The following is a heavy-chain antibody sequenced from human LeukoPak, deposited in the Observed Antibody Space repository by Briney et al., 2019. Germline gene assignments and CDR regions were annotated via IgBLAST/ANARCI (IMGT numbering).Heavy chain of an antibody. D-gene: IGHD4-17*01. Sequence: GGSLRLSCTASGFTFGDYAMSWFRQAPRKGLEWVGFIRSKAYGGTTEYAASVKGRFTISRDDSKSIAYLQMNSLKTEDTAVYYCTRDRVIYGDYLFDYWGQGTLVTVSS. J-gene: IGHJ4*02. CDR1: GFTFGDYA. CDR2: IRSKAYGGTT. V-gene: IGHV3-49*03. CDR3: TRDRVIYGDYLFDY.